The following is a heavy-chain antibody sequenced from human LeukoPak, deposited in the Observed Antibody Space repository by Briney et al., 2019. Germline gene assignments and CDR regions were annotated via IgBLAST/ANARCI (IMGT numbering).Heavy chain of an antibody. D-gene: IGHD7-27*01. Sequence: GESLKISCKGSGCSFTSYWIGWVRQMPGKGLEWLGIIYPGDSDTRYSPSFQGQVTMSADKSISTAYLQWSSLKASDTAMYYCARATSQLGIDYWGRGTLVTVSS. CDR3: ARATSQLGIDY. CDR1: GCSFTSYW. J-gene: IGHJ4*02. V-gene: IGHV5-51*01. CDR2: IYPGDSDT.